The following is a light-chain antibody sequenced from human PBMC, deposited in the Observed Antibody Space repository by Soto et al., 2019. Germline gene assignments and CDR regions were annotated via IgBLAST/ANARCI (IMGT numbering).Light chain of an antibody. Sequence: QSVLTQPPSVSGAPGQRVIISCSGGGSDIGAGFDVHWYQQLPETAPKVLLYGNSHRPSGVPDRFSGSQSGTSASLAITGLQAEDEADYYCQSYDRSLTAEVFGTGTKLTVL. CDR1: GSDIGAGFD. V-gene: IGLV1-40*01. J-gene: IGLJ1*01. CDR2: GNS. CDR3: QSYDRSLTAEV.